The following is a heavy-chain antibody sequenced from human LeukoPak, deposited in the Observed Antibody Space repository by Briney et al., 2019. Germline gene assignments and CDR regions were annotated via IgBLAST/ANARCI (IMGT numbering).Heavy chain of an antibody. J-gene: IGHJ5*02. Sequence: PSETLSLTCTVSGGSISSGDYYWSWIRQPPGKGLEWIGYIYYSGSTYYNPSLKSRVTISVDTSKNQFSLKLSSVTAADTAVYYCARAGLGVVAAPSPWFDPWGQGTLVTVSS. V-gene: IGHV4-30-4*01. CDR3: ARAGLGVVAAPSPWFDP. CDR2: IYYSGST. CDR1: GGSISSGDYY. D-gene: IGHD2-15*01.